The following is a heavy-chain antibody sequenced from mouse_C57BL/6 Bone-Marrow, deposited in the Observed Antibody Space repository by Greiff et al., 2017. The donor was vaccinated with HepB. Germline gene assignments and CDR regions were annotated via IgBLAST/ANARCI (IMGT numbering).Heavy chain of an antibody. V-gene: IGHV1-61*01. Sequence: VQLQQPGAELVRPGSSVKLSCKASGYTFTSYWMDWVKQRPGQGLEWIGNIYPSDSETHYNQKFKDKATLTVDKSSSTAYMQLSSLTSEDSAVYYCARKAWFAYWGQGTLVTVYA. CDR1: GYTFTSYW. CDR2: IYPSDSET. CDR3: ARKAWFAY. J-gene: IGHJ3*01.